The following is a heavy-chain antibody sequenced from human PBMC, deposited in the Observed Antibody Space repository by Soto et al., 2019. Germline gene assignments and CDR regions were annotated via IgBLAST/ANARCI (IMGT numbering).Heavy chain of an antibody. CDR2: ISSSSYI. D-gene: IGHD4-17*01. CDR1: GFTFSSYS. Sequence: GGSLRLSCAASGFTFSSYSMNWVRQAPGKGLEWVSSISSSSYIYYADSVKGRFTISRDNAKNSLYLQMNSLRAEDTAVYYCARLFRVYGDSQDYWGQGTLVTVSS. J-gene: IGHJ4*02. V-gene: IGHV3-21*01. CDR3: ARLFRVYGDSQDY.